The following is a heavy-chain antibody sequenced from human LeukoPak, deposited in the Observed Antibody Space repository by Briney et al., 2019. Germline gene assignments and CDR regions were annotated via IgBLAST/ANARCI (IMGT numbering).Heavy chain of an antibody. CDR1: GGTFSSYA. CDR3: ARSEMVYPKPKYYYYYMDV. CDR2: IIPIFGTA. V-gene: IGHV1-69*06. J-gene: IGHJ6*03. Sequence: GASVKVSCKASGGTFSSYAISWVRQAPGQGLEWMGGIIPIFGTANYAQKFQGRVTITADKSTSTAYMELSSLRSEDTAVYYCARSEMVYPKPKYYYYYMDVWGKGTTVTVSS. D-gene: IGHD2-8*01.